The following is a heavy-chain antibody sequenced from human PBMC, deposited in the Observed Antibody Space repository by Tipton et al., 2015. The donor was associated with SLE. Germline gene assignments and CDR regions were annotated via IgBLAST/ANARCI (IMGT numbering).Heavy chain of an antibody. Sequence: SLRLSCAASGFTFSSYSMNWVRQAPGKGLEWVSSISSSSSCIYYADSVKGRFTISRDNVKNSLYLQMNSLRAEDTAVYYCARDLPSNWNYLPYYFDYWGQGTLVTVSS. CDR3: ARDLPSNWNYLPYYFDY. D-gene: IGHD1-7*01. CDR1: GFTFSSYS. J-gene: IGHJ4*02. CDR2: ISSSSSCI. V-gene: IGHV3-21*01.